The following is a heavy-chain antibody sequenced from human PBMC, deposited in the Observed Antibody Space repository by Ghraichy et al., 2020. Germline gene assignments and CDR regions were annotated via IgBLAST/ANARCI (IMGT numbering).Heavy chain of an antibody. Sequence: WGSLRLSCAASGFTFSSYGMHWVRQAPGKGLEWVAVISYDGSNKYYADSVKGRFTISRDNSKNTLYLQMNSLRAEDTAVYYCAKWGPYYYGMDVWGQGTTVTVSS. CDR2: ISYDGSNK. V-gene: IGHV3-30*18. CDR1: GFTFSSYG. D-gene: IGHD3-16*01. J-gene: IGHJ6*02. CDR3: AKWGPYYYGMDV.